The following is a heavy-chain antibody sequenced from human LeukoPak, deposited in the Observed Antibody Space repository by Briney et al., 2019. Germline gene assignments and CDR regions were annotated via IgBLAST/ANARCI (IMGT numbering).Heavy chain of an antibody. D-gene: IGHD3-16*01. CDR1: GGSISGYY. Sequence: SATLSLTCTVSGGSISGYYWSWIRQPPGKGLEWIGYIFYSGSTNYNPSVKSRVTISVDTSKNQSSLKLSSVTAADTAMYYCARGWGYFDYWGEGTLVTASA. V-gene: IGHV4-59*01. CDR2: IFYSGST. J-gene: IGHJ4*02. CDR3: ARGWGYFDY.